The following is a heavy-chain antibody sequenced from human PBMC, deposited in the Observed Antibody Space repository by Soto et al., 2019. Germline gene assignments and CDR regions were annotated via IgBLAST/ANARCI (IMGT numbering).Heavy chain of an antibody. CDR2: IWYDGSNK. Sequence: GGSLRLSCAASGFTFSSYGMHWVRQAPGKGLEWVAVIWYDGSNKYYADSVKGRFTISRDNSKNTLYLQMNSLRAEDTAVYYCARERVRVFGPHGYMAFDYWGQGTLVTVSS. CDR3: ARERVRVFGPHGYMAFDY. J-gene: IGHJ4*02. D-gene: IGHD3-16*02. V-gene: IGHV3-33*01. CDR1: GFTFSSYG.